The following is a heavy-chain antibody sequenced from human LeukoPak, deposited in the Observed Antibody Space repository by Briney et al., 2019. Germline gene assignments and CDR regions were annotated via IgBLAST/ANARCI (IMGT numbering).Heavy chain of an antibody. Sequence: GGSLRLSCAACGFTLRSYGMQWVRQAPGKGGDWFSSPRRPGARTSSADSVNRRFTLSKDNAKPSLYLQMTSLRAEDTAVYYCPRGSSPFDYWGQGTLVTVSS. J-gene: IGHJ4*02. CDR2: PRRPGART. CDR3: PRGSSPFDY. D-gene: IGHD2-2*01. V-gene: IGHV3-21*04. CDR1: GFTLRSYG.